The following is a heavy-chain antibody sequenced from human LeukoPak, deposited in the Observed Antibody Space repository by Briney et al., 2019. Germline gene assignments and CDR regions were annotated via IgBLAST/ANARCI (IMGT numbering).Heavy chain of an antibody. CDR3: ARENMRGGENYGMDV. Sequence: ASVKVSCKASGYTFTKYGLTWVRQATGQGLEWMGWMNPNSGNTGYAQKFQGRVTMTRNTSISTAYMELSSLRSEDTAVYYCARENMRGGENYGMDVWGQGTTVTVSS. CDR2: MNPNSGNT. J-gene: IGHJ6*02. V-gene: IGHV1-8*01. CDR1: GYTFTKYG.